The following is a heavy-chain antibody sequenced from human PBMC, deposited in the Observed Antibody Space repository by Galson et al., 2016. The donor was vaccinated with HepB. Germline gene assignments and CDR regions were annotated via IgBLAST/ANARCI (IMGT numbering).Heavy chain of an antibody. CDR3: ARRLNMIRAVGWGYGMDV. V-gene: IGHV3-7*01. Sequence: SLRLSCAASGFTLSSHWMTWVRQAPGKGPEWVASIKEDGSDKPYEDSVRGRFTISRDIAKNSLYLQMSSLRVEDTAVYYCARRLNMIRAVGWGYGMDVWGQGTTVTVSS. D-gene: IGHD3-10*01. CDR1: GFTLSSHW. CDR2: IKEDGSDK. J-gene: IGHJ6*02.